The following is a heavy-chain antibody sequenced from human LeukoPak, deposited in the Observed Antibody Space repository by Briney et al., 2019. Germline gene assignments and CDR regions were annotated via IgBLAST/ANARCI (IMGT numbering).Heavy chain of an antibody. D-gene: IGHD2-15*01. CDR1: GFTFSSYA. CDR2: ISYDGNNK. CDR3: ARDSYCSGGSCYGYFDY. Sequence: GGSPRLSCAASGFTFSSYAMHWVRQAPGKGLEWVAVISYDGNNKYYAGSVKGRFTISRDNSKNTLYLQMDSLRAEDTAVYYCARDSYCSGGSCYGYFDYWGQGTLVTVSS. J-gene: IGHJ4*02. V-gene: IGHV3-30*04.